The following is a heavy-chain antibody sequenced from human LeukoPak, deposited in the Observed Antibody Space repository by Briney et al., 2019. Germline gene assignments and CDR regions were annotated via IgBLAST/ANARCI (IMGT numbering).Heavy chain of an antibody. CDR2: ISNSGSTI. J-gene: IGHJ6*04. V-gene: IGHV3-48*03. Sequence: GCLSLSCAPSGFTLSSYEMNWVRQDTREGLEWVSYISNSGSTIYYADSVKGRFTISRDNAKNSLYLQMNSLRAEDTAVYYCAELGITMIGGVWGKGTTVTISS. D-gene: IGHD3-10*02. CDR3: AELGITMIGGV. CDR1: GFTLSSYE.